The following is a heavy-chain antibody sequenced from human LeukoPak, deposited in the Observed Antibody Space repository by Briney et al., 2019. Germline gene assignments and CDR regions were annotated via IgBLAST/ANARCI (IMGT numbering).Heavy chain of an antibody. V-gene: IGHV3-21*01. D-gene: IGHD6-19*01. CDR2: IRSSSSYI. J-gene: IGHJ5*02. CDR1: GFTFTSYS. CDR3: ARGAAVAGTRWFDP. Sequence: GGSLRLSCAASGFTFTSYSMNWVRHAPGEGGGWVSSIRSSSSYIYYADSVKGRFTISRDNAKNSLYLQMTSLRAEDTAVYYCARGAAVAGTRWFDPWGQGTLVTVSS.